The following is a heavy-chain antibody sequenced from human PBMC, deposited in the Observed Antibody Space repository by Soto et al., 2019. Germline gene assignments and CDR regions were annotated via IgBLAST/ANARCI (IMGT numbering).Heavy chain of an antibody. CDR3: AKDLRATTSRGVFDI. CDR2: ISGSGGST. CDR1: GFTFSSYA. D-gene: IGHD5-12*01. V-gene: IGHV3-23*01. J-gene: IGHJ3*02. Sequence: EVQLLKSGGGLVQPGGSLRLSCAASGFTFSSYAMSWVRQAPGKGLEWVSGISGSGGSTYYADSVKGRFTISRDNSKNTLYLQVNSLRDEDTAVYYCAKDLRATTSRGVFDIWGQGTMVTVSS.